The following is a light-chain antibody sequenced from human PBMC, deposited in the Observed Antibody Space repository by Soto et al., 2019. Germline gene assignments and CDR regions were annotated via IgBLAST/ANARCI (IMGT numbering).Light chain of an antibody. J-gene: IGKJ2*01. CDR1: QSVLSSSNNKNC. V-gene: IGKV4-1*01. Sequence: DIVMTQSPDSLAVSLGERATINCKSSQSVLSSSNNKNCLAWYQQKPGQPPKLLIYWASTRESGVPDRFSGSGSGTDFTLTVSSLQAEDLAVYYCQQYYSTPDTFGQGTKLEIK. CDR3: QQYYSTPDT. CDR2: WAS.